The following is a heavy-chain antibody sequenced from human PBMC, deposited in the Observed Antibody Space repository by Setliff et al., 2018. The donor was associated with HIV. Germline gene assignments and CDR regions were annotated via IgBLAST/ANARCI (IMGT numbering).Heavy chain of an antibody. CDR2: IYYTGTT. CDR1: RGSISRYY. J-gene: IGHJ5*02. Sequence: SETLSLTCTVSRGSISRYYWSWIRQPPGKGLEWIGYIYYTGTTKYNPSLKSRVTMSVDTSKSQFSLNLNSVTAADTAVYYCARGAYYNFWSGYSAGGGSLGPWGQGALVTVSS. CDR3: ARGAYYNFWSGYSAGGGSLGP. V-gene: IGHV4-59*01. D-gene: IGHD3-3*01.